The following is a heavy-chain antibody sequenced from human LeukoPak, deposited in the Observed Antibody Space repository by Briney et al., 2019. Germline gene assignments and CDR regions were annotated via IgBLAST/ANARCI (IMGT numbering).Heavy chain of an antibody. V-gene: IGHV3-21*01. CDR3: ARVLGSSEDYVWGSYRF. CDR2: ITGSSRNI. D-gene: IGHD3-16*02. J-gene: IGHJ4*02. Sequence: EGSLRLSCAASGFTFSTYSMNWVRQAPGKGLEWVSSITGSSRNIYYADSVKGRFTISRDNAKNSLYLQMNSLRAEDTAVYYCARVLGSSEDYVWGSYRFWGQGTLVTVSS. CDR1: GFTFSTYS.